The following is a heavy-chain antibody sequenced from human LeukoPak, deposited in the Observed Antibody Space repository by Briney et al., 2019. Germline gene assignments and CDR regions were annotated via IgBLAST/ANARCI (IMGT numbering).Heavy chain of an antibody. CDR1: GFTFSDYY. CDR2: ITYSGSTI. CDR3: ARVYGGPSVRGPVVYYYYGMDV. V-gene: IGHV3-11*04. D-gene: IGHD3-10*01. J-gene: IGHJ6*02. Sequence: PGGSLRLSCAASGFTFSDYYMSWIRQAPGKGLEWVSYITYSGSTIYYADSVKGRFTISRDNAKNSLYLQMNSLRAEDTAVYYCARVYGGPSVRGPVVYYYYGMDVWGQGTTVTVSS.